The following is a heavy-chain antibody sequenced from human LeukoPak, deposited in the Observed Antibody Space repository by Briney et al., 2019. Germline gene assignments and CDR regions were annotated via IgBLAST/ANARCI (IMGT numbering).Heavy chain of an antibody. CDR1: GGSISSYY. J-gene: IGHJ4*02. CDR3: ARTVVAASYIDY. D-gene: IGHD2-15*01. CDR2: IYYSGST. Sequence: PSETLSLTCTVSGGSISSYYWSWIRQPPGKGLEWIGYIYYSGSTNYNPSLKSRVTISVDTSKNQFSLKLSSVTAADTAVYYCARTVVAASYIDYWGQGTLVTVSS. V-gene: IGHV4-59*01.